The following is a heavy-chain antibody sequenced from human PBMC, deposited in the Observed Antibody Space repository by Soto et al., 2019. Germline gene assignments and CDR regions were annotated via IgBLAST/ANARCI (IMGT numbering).Heavy chain of an antibody. CDR3: AREWGHTSGDFEY. CDR1: GYTFSYYR. V-gene: IGHV1-18*01. D-gene: IGHD3-22*01. J-gene: IGHJ4*02. Sequence: QVQLVQSGAEVKKPGASVKVSCQASGYTFSYYRINWVRQAPGQGLEWMGWIDTSNGNTDYAQTFQDRVTMTADTSTSTTFMEVRSLRSDDTPVYYCAREWGHTSGDFEYWGQGTLVAVSS. CDR2: IDTSNGNT.